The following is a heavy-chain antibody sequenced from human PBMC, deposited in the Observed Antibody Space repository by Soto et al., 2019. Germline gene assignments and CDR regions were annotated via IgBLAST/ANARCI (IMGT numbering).Heavy chain of an antibody. CDR3: ARARSGSYFVLEY. V-gene: IGHV4-31*02. D-gene: IGHD3-10*01. Sequence: WTWIRQHPEKGLDWIGYIFYRGTTYYTPSLKSRVDIAVDTSKNQISLRVSSVTAADTAVYYCARARSGSYFVLEYWGQGAQVTVS. CDR2: IFYRGTT. J-gene: IGHJ4*02.